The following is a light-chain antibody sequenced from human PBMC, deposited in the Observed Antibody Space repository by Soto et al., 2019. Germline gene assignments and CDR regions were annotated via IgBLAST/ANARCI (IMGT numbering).Light chain of an antibody. CDR1: SSNIGSNT. CDR2: SNN. J-gene: IGLJ2*01. CDR3: AAWDDSLNVVV. V-gene: IGLV1-44*01. Sequence: QSALTQPPSASGTPGQRVTIFCSGSSSNIGSNTVNWYQQLPGTAPKLLIYSNNQRPSGVPDRFSGSKSGTSASLAISGLQSEDEADYYCAAWDDSLNVVVFGGGTQLPVL.